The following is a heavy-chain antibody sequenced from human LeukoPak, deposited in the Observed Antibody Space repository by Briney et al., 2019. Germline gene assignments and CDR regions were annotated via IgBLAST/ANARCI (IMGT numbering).Heavy chain of an antibody. CDR3: ARLRYYAMDV. CDR2: ISSSSRTI. CDR1: GFIFSTYD. Sequence: GGSLRLSCAASGFIFSTYDMNWVRPAPGKGLEWVSYISSSSRTISYADSVKGRFTISRDNAKNSLYPQMNSMRAEDTAVYYCARLRYYAMDVWGQGTTVTASS. J-gene: IGHJ6*02. V-gene: IGHV3-48*01.